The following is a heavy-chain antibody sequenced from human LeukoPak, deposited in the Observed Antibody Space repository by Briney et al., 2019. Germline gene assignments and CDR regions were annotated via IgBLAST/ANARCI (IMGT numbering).Heavy chain of an antibody. CDR1: GYTFTSYD. J-gene: IGHJ4*02. CDR2: INPNSGGT. V-gene: IGHV1-2*02. Sequence: GASVKVSCKASGYTFTSYDINWVRQATGQGLEWMGWINPNSGGTNYAQRFQGRVAMTRDTSISTAYMELSRLRSDDSAVYYCARARRLPLDYWGQGTLVTVSS. CDR3: ARARRLPLDY. D-gene: IGHD1-1*01.